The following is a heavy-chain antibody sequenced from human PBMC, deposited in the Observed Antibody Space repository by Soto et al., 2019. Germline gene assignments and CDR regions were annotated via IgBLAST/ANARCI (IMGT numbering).Heavy chain of an antibody. J-gene: IGHJ4*02. V-gene: IGHV1-18*04. CDR2: ISAYSGYT. D-gene: IGHD2-2*01. CDR3: ARDYCSSPKCSRYKYFDF. Sequence: QVHLEQSGVEVKKPGASVKVSCKASNYTFTYYGISWVRQAPGQGLEWMGWISAYSGYTNYAQNLQGRVFMTTDTSTNTAYLKLRSLRSDDTAMYYCARDYCSSPKCSRYKYFDFWGQGTLITVSS. CDR1: NYTFTYYG.